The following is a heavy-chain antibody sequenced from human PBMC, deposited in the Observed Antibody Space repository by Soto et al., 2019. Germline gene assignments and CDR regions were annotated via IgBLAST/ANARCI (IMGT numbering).Heavy chain of an antibody. CDR2: IYYTGST. V-gene: IGHV4-30-4*01. CDR1: GGSISSGDSY. CDR3: ARDRAAGGNSLDFDY. D-gene: IGHD2-21*02. Sequence: PSETLSLTCSVSGGSISSGDSYWGWLLHTPGNGLGGIGHIYYTGSTYYNPSLRRRLTLSVDTSKNQFALGLSTLTAADTATYYCARDRAAGGNSLDFDYWGQGIPVTVSS. J-gene: IGHJ4*02.